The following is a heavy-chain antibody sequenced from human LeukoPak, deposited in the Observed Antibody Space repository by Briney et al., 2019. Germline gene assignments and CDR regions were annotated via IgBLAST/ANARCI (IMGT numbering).Heavy chain of an antibody. CDR2: IIPIFGTA. CDR1: GGTFSSYA. CDR3: ARAYYDSSGPGGYDY. V-gene: IGHV1-69*13. Sequence: SVKVSCKASGGTFSSYAISWVRQAPGQGLEWMGGIIPIFGTANYAQKFQGRVTITADESTSTAYMELSSLRSEDTAVYYCARAYYDSSGPGGYDYWGQGTLVTVSS. D-gene: IGHD3-22*01. J-gene: IGHJ4*02.